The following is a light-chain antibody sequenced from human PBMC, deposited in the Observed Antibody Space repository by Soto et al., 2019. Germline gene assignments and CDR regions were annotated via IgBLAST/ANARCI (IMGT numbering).Light chain of an antibody. J-gene: IGKJ4*02. CDR3: QQRANESLT. Sequence: EPVFIHSPASLSVSPVERATLSCRAXPSVSSYLACYLQKPGQVHRPITXXAXYRATGIPARFSGSGSGTDFTLTISSLAPEDVAVDYCQQRANESLTFG. CDR1: PSVSSY. V-gene: IGKV3-11*01. CDR2: XAX.